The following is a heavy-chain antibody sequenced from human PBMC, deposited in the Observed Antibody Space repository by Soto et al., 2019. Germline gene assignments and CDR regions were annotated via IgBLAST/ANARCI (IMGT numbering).Heavy chain of an antibody. CDR3: ARGVWFGANYGVDV. J-gene: IGHJ6*02. Sequence: PGGSLRLSCAASGFTVSSNYMSWVRQAPGKGLEWVSVIYSGGSTYYADSVKGRFTISRDNSKNTLYLQMNSLRAEDTAVYYCARGVWFGANYGVDVWGQGTTVTVSS. V-gene: IGHV3-53*03. CDR1: GFTVSSNY. D-gene: IGHD3-10*01. CDR2: IYSGGST.